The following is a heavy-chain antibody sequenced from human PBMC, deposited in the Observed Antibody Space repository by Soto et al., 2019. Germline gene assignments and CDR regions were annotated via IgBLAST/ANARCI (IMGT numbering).Heavy chain of an antibody. CDR1: GYTFTSYG. J-gene: IGHJ4*02. Sequence: QVQLVQSGAEVKKPGASVKVSCKASGYTFTSYGISWVRQAPGQGLEWMGWISAYNGNTNYAQKLQGRVTMTTDTSTSTAYMELRSLRSDVTAVYYCARAPQAVDTAMGFDYWGQGTLVTVSS. CDR3: ARAPQAVDTAMGFDY. CDR2: ISAYNGNT. V-gene: IGHV1-18*01. D-gene: IGHD5-18*01.